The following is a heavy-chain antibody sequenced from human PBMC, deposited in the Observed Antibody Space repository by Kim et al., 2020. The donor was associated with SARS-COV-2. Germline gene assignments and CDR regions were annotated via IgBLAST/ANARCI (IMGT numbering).Heavy chain of an antibody. J-gene: IGHJ4*02. CDR1: GYTFTSYD. Sequence: ASVKVSCKASGYTFTSYDINWVRQATGQGLEWMGWMNPNSGNTGYAQKFQGRVTMTRNTSISTAYMELSSLRSEDTAVYYCARGRGLWFGNDYWGQGTLVTVSS. CDR2: MNPNSGNT. CDR3: ARGRGLWFGNDY. D-gene: IGHD3-10*01. V-gene: IGHV1-8*01.